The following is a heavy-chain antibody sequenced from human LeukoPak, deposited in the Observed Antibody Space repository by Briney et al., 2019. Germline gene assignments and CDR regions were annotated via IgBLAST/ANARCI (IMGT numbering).Heavy chain of an antibody. J-gene: IGHJ4*02. CDR3: ARGPRVLRFLEWLLTFDY. D-gene: IGHD3-3*01. Sequence: GASVKVSCKASGYTFTGYYMHWMRQAPGQGREWMGRINPNSGGTNYAQKFQGRVTMTRDTSISTAYMELSRLRSDDTAVYYCARGPRVLRFLEWLLTFDYWGQGTLVTVSS. CDR1: GYTFTGYY. CDR2: INPNSGGT. V-gene: IGHV1-2*06.